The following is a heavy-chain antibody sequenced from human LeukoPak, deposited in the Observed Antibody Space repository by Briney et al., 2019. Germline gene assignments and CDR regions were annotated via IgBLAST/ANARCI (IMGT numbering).Heavy chain of an antibody. CDR2: IYYGGST. CDR3: ARGFVVVPAATIAFDI. D-gene: IGHD2-2*01. J-gene: IGHJ3*02. Sequence: SETLSLTCTVSGGSVSRNSDYWGWIRQPPGKGLEWIGSIYYGGSTYYNPSLKSRVTISVDTSKNQFSLKLSSVTAADTAVYYCARGFVVVPAATIAFDIWGQGTMVTVSS. V-gene: IGHV4-39*07. CDR1: GGSVSRNSDY.